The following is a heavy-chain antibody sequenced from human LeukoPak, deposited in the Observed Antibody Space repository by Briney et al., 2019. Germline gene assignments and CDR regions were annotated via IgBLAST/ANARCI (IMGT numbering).Heavy chain of an antibody. CDR2: INPNSGGT. D-gene: IGHD1-7*01. CDR1: GYTFTDYY. V-gene: IGHV1-2*02. J-gene: IGHJ4*02. CDR3: ARDLGTGTTG. Sequence: ASVNVSCKASGYTFTDYYVHWVRQAPGQGLEWMGWINPNSGGTNYAQKFQGRVTMTRDTSISTAYMELSRLTSDDTAVYYCARDLGTGTTGWGQGTLVTVSS.